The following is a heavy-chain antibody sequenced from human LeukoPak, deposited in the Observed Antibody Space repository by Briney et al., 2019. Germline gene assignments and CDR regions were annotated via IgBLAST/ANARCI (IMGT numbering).Heavy chain of an antibody. J-gene: IGHJ5*02. CDR3: TIPNGHWFDP. CDR1: GFTFSNAW. CDR2: IKSKTDGGTT. V-gene: IGHV3-15*01. Sequence: PGGSLRLSCAASGFTFSNAWMSWVRQAPGKGLEWVGRIKSKTDGGTTDYAAPVKGRFTISRDDSKNTLYLEMNSLKTEDTAVYHCTIPNGHWFDPWGQGTLVTVSS. D-gene: IGHD2-8*01.